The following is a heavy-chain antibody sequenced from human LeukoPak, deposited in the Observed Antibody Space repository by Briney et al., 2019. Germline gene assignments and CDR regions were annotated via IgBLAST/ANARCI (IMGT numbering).Heavy chain of an antibody. D-gene: IGHD3-10*01. CDR2: IYYSGST. Sequence: SETLSLTCTVSGGSISSYYWSWIRQPPGKGLEWIGYIYYSGSTNYNPSLKSRVTISVDTSKNQFSLKLSSVTAADTAVYYCASRPYGSGSYFDYWGQGTLVTVSS. CDR1: GGSISSYY. J-gene: IGHJ4*02. CDR3: ASRPYGSGSYFDY. V-gene: IGHV4-59*01.